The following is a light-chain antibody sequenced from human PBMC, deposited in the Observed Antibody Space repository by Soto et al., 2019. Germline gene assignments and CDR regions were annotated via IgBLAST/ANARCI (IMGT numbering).Light chain of an antibody. CDR1: SSGVGGYSY. CDR3: SSYTSSSTLV. CDR2: DVS. V-gene: IGLV2-14*01. Sequence: ALTQPASVSGSPGQSITISCTGTSSGVGGYSYVSWYQQHPGKAPKLMIYDVSNRPSGVSNRFSGSKSGNTASLTISGLQAEDEADYYCSSYTSSSTLVFGTGTKLTVL. J-gene: IGLJ1*01.